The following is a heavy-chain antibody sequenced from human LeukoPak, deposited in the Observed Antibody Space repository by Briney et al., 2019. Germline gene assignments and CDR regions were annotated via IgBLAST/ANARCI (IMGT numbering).Heavy chain of an antibody. J-gene: IGHJ5*02. CDR1: GFTFRSYA. D-gene: IGHD2-2*01. V-gene: IGHV3-23*01. Sequence: GGSLRLSCAASGFTFRSYAMSWVPQAPGRGLEWLSAITHSGVGTYYADSVKGQFTISRDNSKNTLYLQMYSLKVEDTAVYYCAKAGGYCTSASCYPNWFDPWGQGTRVTVSS. CDR3: AKAGGYCTSASCYPNWFDP. CDR2: ITHSGVGT.